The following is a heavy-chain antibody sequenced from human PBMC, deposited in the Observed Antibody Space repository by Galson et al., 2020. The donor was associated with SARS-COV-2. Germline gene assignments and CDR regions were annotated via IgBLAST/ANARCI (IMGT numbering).Heavy chain of an antibody. J-gene: IGHJ4*02. D-gene: IGHD3-10*01. CDR3: ATKRYYSSGSYYPFDL. Sequence: SETLSLTCTVGGGSIGDYYWSWLRHFPGKGLQWIGYVYRTGATEYNPSLKGRLTMSVDTSKNQFSLELTSVTAADTDVYYCATKRYYSSGSYYPFDLWGQGAQVTVSS. V-gene: IGHV4-59*12. CDR1: GGSIGDYY. CDR2: VYRTGAT.